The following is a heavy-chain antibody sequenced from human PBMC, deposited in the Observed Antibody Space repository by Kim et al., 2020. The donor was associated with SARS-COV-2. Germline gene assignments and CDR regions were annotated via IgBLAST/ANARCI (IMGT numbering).Heavy chain of an antibody. CDR3: ARHLSVLYIRPFDG. CDR2: IHYSGTT. J-gene: IGHJ3*01. D-gene: IGHD6-19*01. CDR1: GGSIRGSPYY. Sequence: SETLSLTCTVFGGSIRGSPYYWGWIRHPPGKGREWIGRIHYSGTTYYKPTLQSRVTVSVYMSKYQFSLKLTSVTGADTAVYYCARHLSVLYIRPFDGWG. V-gene: IGHV4-39*01.